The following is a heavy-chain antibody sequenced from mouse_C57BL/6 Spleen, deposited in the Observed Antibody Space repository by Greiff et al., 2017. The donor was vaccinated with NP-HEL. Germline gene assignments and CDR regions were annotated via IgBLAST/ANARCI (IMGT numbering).Heavy chain of an antibody. D-gene: IGHD3-3*01. J-gene: IGHJ3*01. Sequence: EVKLMESGPGMVKPSQSLSLTCTVTGYSITSGYDWHWIRHFPGNKLEWMGYISYSGSTNYNPSLKSRISITHDTSKNHFFLKLNAVTTEDTATYYCARGTEGSFAYWGQGTLVTVSA. V-gene: IGHV3-1*01. CDR3: ARGTEGSFAY. CDR1: GYSITSGYD. CDR2: ISYSGST.